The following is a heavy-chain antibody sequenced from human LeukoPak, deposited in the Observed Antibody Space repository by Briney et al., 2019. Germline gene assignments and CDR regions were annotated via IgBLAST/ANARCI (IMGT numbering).Heavy chain of an antibody. J-gene: IGHJ3*02. CDR1: GFTFSSYA. CDR3: ARSSSGSPEGAFDI. V-gene: IGHV3-30-3*01. D-gene: IGHD1-26*01. CDR2: ISYDGSNK. Sequence: GGSLRLSCAVSGFTFSSYAMHWVRQAPGKGLEWVAVISYDGSNKYYADSVKGRFTISRDNSKNTLYLQMNSLRAEDTAVYYCARSSSGSPEGAFDIWGQGTMVTVSS.